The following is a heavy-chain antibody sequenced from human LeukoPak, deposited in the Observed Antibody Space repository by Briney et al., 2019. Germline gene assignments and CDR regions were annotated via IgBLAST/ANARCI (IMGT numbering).Heavy chain of an antibody. J-gene: IGHJ4*02. CDR2: IRSKANSYAT. CDR3: TTTPAPGY. D-gene: IGHD6-25*01. CDR1: GFTFSGSA. Sequence: GGSLRLSCAASGFTFSGSAMHWVRQASGKGLEWVGRIRSKANSYATGYAASVKGRFTISRDDLKNTAYLEMNSLKTEDAAVYYCTTTPAPGYWGQGTLVTVSS. V-gene: IGHV3-73*01.